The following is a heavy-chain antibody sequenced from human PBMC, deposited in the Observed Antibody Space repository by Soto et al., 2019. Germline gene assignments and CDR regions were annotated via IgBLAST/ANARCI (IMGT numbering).Heavy chain of an antibody. V-gene: IGHV1-18*01. J-gene: IGHJ6*02. Sequence: QVQLVQSGPEVKKPGASVKVSCKASGYTFTNYGITWVRQAPGQGLEWMGWITASNGNTNYAREIQGRLTLTRDTSTSTAYMELSSLRSDDPAVYYCARGASCSSASCYDNFHYGLAVWGQGTTVIVSS. CDR2: ITASNGNT. D-gene: IGHD2-2*01. CDR3: ARGASCSSASCYDNFHYGLAV. CDR1: GYTFTNYG.